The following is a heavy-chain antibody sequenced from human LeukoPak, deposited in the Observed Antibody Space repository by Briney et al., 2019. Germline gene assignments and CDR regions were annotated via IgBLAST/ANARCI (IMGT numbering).Heavy chain of an antibody. J-gene: IGHJ3*02. Sequence: GGSLRLSCAASGFTFSSYGMHWVRQAPGKGLEWVAVISYDGSNKYYADSVKGRFTISRDNSKNTLYLQMNSLRAEDTAVYYCAKCDTRGGSGRYRTAFDIWGQGTMVTVSS. D-gene: IGHD3-10*01. V-gene: IGHV3-30*18. CDR1: GFTFSSYG. CDR3: AKCDTRGGSGRYRTAFDI. CDR2: ISYDGSNK.